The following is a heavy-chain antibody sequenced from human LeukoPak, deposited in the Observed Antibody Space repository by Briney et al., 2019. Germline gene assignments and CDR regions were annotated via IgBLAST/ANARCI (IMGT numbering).Heavy chain of an antibody. D-gene: IGHD3-22*01. CDR2: ISSSSSYI. J-gene: IGHJ4*02. V-gene: IGHV3-21*01. CDR3: ARDPYFYYDSSGYFDY. CDR1: GFTLSSYS. Sequence: GGSLRLSCAASGFTLSSYSMNWVRQAPGKGLEWVSSISSSSSYIYYADSVKGRFTISRDNAKNSLYLQMNSLRAEDTAVYYCARDPYFYYDSSGYFDYWGQGTLVTVSS.